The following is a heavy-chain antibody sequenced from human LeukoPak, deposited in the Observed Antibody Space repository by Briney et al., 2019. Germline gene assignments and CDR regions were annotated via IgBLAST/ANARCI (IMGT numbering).Heavy chain of an antibody. CDR3: ARDLIPAAAGSVPGGPSEYYYYYYGMDV. Sequence: GGSLRLSCAASGFTFSSYAMHWVRQAPGKGLEWVAVISYDGSNKYYADSVKGRFTIPRDNSKNTLYLQMNSLSAQDTAVYYCARDLIPAAAGSVPGGPSEYYYYYYGMDVWGQGTTVTVSS. CDR2: ISYDGSNK. J-gene: IGHJ6*02. D-gene: IGHD6-13*01. CDR1: GFTFSSYA. V-gene: IGHV3-30*04.